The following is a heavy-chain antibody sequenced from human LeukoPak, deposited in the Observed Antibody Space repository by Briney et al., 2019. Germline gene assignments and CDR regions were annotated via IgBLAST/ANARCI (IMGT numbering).Heavy chain of an antibody. Sequence: PGGSLRLSCAASGFTFSSYWMHWVRQAPGKGLVWVSRINSDGSTTSYADSVMGRFTISRDNAKNTLYLQMNSLRAEDTAVYYCARGSQSTWGFFAYWGQGTRVTVSS. D-gene: IGHD1-1*01. V-gene: IGHV3-74*01. CDR3: ARGSQSTWGFFAY. CDR1: GFTFSSYW. J-gene: IGHJ4*02. CDR2: INSDGSTT.